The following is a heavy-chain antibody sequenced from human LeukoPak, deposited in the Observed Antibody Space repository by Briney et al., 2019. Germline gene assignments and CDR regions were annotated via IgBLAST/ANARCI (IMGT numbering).Heavy chain of an antibody. J-gene: IGHJ4*02. Sequence: ASVKVSCKAFGYTFTSYDINWVRQGPGQGLEWMGWMNPKSGDTGYAQKFQGRITMTRNPSISTAYMELSSLRSEDTAVYYCARNVRDTGSFDYWGQGILVTVSS. CDR1: GYTFTSYD. D-gene: IGHD3-10*01. CDR2: MNPKSGDT. CDR3: ARNVRDTGSFDY. V-gene: IGHV1-8*01.